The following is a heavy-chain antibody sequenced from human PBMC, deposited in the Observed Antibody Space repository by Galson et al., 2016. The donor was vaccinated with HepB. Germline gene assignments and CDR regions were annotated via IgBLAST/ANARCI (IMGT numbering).Heavy chain of an antibody. Sequence: PALVKPTQTLTLTCTFSGFSLSTSGVGVGWIRQPPGKALEWLALIYWDDDKRYSPSLKSRLTITRDTSKNQVVLTMHNMDPVDTDTYYCANQTYYYDSSDYYGRAFDFWGQGTMVTVSS. CDR1: GFSLSTSGVG. D-gene: IGHD3-22*01. CDR2: IYWDDDK. CDR3: ANQTYYYDSSDYYGRAFDF. J-gene: IGHJ3*01. V-gene: IGHV2-5*02.